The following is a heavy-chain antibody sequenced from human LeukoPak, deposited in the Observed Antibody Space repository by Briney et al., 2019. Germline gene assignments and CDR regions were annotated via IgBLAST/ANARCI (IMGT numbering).Heavy chain of an antibody. CDR3: AKDRALLYYDSSGYSGGEFDY. V-gene: IGHV3-23*01. J-gene: IGHJ4*02. CDR1: GFTFSSYA. Sequence: GSLGLSCAASGFTFSSYAMSWVRQAPGKGLEWVSAISGSGGSTYYADSVKGWFTISRDNSKNTLYLQMNSLRAEDTAVYYCAKDRALLYYDSSGYSGGEFDYWGQGTLVTVSS. CDR2: ISGSGGST. D-gene: IGHD3-22*01.